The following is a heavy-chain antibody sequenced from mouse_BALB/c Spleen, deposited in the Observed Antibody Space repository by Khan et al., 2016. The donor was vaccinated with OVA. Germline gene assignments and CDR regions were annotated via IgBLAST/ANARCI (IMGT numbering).Heavy chain of an antibody. CDR3: ARGGSSGPTWFTY. V-gene: IGHV3-6*02. CDR2: IRYDGNS. D-gene: IGHD3-1*01. J-gene: IGHJ3*01. Sequence: EVQLQESGPGLVKPSQSLSLTCSVTGYSITSGYFWNWIRQFPGNNLEWMGYIRYDGNSNYNPSLKNRISLTRYTSKNQFFLKLNSVTPEDTATYYCARGGSSGPTWFTYWGQGTLVTVSA. CDR1: GYSITSGYF.